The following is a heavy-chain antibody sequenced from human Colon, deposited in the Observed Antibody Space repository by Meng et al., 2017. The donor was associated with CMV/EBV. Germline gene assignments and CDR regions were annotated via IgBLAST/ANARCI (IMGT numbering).Heavy chain of an antibody. V-gene: IGHV3-21*01. CDR2: ISTGSSYI. CDR3: AGYNWNRHTLDY. J-gene: IGHJ4*02. CDR1: GFTFGSYS. D-gene: IGHD1-20*01. Sequence: GESLKISCAASGFTFGSYSMNWVRQAPGKGLEWVSSISTGSSYIYYADSVKGRFTISRDNPQNSLYLQMDSLRAEDTAVYYCAGYNWNRHTLDYWGQGTLVTVSS.